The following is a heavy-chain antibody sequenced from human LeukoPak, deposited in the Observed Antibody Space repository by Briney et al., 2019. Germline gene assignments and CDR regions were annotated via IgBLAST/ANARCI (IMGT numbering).Heavy chain of an antibody. CDR2: ISSSGSTI. D-gene: IGHD2-8*01. Sequence: GGSLRLSCAASGFTFSDYYMSWIRQTPGKGLEWVSYISSSGSTIYYADSVKGRFTISRDNAKNSLYLQMNSLRAEDTAVYYCARVQYCTNGVCRAGYYYGMDAWGQGTTVTVSS. J-gene: IGHJ6*02. CDR1: GFTFSDYY. V-gene: IGHV3-11*01. CDR3: ARVQYCTNGVCRAGYYYGMDA.